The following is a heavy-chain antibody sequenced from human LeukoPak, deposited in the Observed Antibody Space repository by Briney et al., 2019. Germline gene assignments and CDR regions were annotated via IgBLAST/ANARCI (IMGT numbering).Heavy chain of an antibody. V-gene: IGHV1-18*01. J-gene: IGHJ4*02. CDR1: GYTCTSYG. Sequence: ASVKVSCKASGYTCTSYGIRWVRQAPGQGLEWMGWISAYNGNTNYAQKLQGRVTMTTDTSTSTAYMELRSLRSDDTAVYYCAREGSDCSGGSCYSVYYFDYWGQGTLVTVSS. D-gene: IGHD2-15*01. CDR2: ISAYNGNT. CDR3: AREGSDCSGGSCYSVYYFDY.